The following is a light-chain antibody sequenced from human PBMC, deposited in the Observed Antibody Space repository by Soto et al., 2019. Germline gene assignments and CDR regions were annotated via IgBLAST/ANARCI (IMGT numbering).Light chain of an antibody. CDR2: DAS. CDR1: QSVSSY. J-gene: IGKJ2*01. V-gene: IGKV3-11*01. CDR3: QQRSNWPPYT. Sequence: DIVLTQSPATLSLSPGERATLSCRASQSVSSYLAWYQQKPGQAPRLLIYDASNRATGIPARFSGSGSGTDFTLTISSLEPDDFAVYYCQQRSNWPPYTFGQGTKLEIK.